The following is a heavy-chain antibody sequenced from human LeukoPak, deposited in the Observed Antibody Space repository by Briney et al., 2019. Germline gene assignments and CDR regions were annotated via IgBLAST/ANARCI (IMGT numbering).Heavy chain of an antibody. D-gene: IGHD3-10*01. CDR3: ALGTMIRGVIKSPFDY. CDR2: IYYTGTT. Sequence: PSETLSLTCAVYGGSFSGYYWSWIRQPPGKGLEWIGYIYYTGTTNYNPSLKSRVTISVDTSKNQFSLKLSSVTAADTAVYYCALGTMIRGVIKSPFDYWGQGTLVTVSS. V-gene: IGHV4-59*01. J-gene: IGHJ4*02. CDR1: GGSFSGYY.